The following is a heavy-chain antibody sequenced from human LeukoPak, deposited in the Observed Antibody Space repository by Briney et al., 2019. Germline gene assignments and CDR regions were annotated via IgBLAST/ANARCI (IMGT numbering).Heavy chain of an antibody. Sequence: ASVKVSCKASGYTFTSYYMHWVRQAPGQGLEWMGIINPSGGSTSYAQKLQGRVTMTTDTSTSTAYMELRSLRSDDTAVYYCARTNAAAAGTPGDYWGQGTLVTVSS. V-gene: IGHV1-46*01. J-gene: IGHJ4*02. CDR2: INPSGGST. CDR1: GYTFTSYY. CDR3: ARTNAAAAGTPGDY. D-gene: IGHD6-13*01.